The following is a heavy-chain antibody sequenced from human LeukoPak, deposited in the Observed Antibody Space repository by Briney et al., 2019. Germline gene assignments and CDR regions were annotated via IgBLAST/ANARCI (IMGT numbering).Heavy chain of an antibody. J-gene: IGHJ4*02. D-gene: IGHD5-24*01. CDR2: LNPNSGDT. Sequence: GASVKVSFKASGYTFTDCYMHWVRQAPGQGLEWMGWLNPNSGDTNYAQKFQGRVSMTRDSSISTAYMDLSDLRSDDTAVYSCARGRNIEMTTMSGGSGYWGQGTLVTVSS. CDR3: ARGRNIEMTTMSGGSGY. CDR1: GYTFTDCY. V-gene: IGHV1-2*02.